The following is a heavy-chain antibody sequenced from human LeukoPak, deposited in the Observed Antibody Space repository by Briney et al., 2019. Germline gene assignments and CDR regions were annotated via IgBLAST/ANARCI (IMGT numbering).Heavy chain of an antibody. V-gene: IGHV4-39*01. J-gene: IGHJ5*02. CDR2: MYYSVNT. D-gene: IGHD6-13*01. CDR3: ARSRIAAISGFDP. CDR1: GGSISSRSYY. Sequence: PSETLSLTRTVSGGSISSRSYYWGWVRQPPGKGLEWIGSMYYSVNTYYNPSLKSRVTISVDTSKNQFSLNLISVTAADTAVYYCARSRIAAISGFDPWGQGTRVTVSS.